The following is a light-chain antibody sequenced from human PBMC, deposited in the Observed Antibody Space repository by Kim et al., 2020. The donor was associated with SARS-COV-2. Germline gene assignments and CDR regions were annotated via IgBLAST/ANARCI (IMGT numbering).Light chain of an antibody. CDR3: QQCSSYWT. CDR2: KAS. CDR1: QRIGTC. Sequence: SASAGDTVTISCRASQRIGTCLAWYQQKPGKAPKLLIHKASTLESEVPSRFSGSGSGTEFTLTISSLQPDDFATYYCQQCSSYWTFGQGTKVDIK. V-gene: IGKV1-5*03. J-gene: IGKJ1*01.